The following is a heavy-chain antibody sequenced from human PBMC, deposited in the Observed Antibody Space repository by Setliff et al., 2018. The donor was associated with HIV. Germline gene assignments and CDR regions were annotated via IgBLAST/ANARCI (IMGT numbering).Heavy chain of an antibody. CDR2: ISSSGSTI. D-gene: IGHD4-4*01. CDR3: ARDDSNYRQHGMDV. CDR1: GGSFSGYY. Sequence: LSLTCAVYGGSFSGYYWHWLRQAPGKGLEWVSYISSSGSTIYYADSVKGRFTISRDNAKNSLYLQMNSLRAEDTAVYYCARDDSNYRQHGMDVWGQGTLVTVSS. V-gene: IGHV3-48*03. J-gene: IGHJ6*02.